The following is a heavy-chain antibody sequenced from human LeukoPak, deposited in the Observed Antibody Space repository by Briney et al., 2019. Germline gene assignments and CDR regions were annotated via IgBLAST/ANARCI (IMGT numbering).Heavy chain of an antibody. CDR1: GFTLSSYG. V-gene: IGHV3-30*18. CDR2: ISYDGSNK. CDR3: AKDGYDY. D-gene: IGHD5-12*01. Sequence: PGGSLRLSCAASGFTLSSYGMHWVRQAPGKGLEWVAVISYDGSNKYYADSVKGRFTISRDNSKNTLYLQMNSLRAEDTAVYYCAKDGYDYWGQGTLVTVSS. J-gene: IGHJ4*02.